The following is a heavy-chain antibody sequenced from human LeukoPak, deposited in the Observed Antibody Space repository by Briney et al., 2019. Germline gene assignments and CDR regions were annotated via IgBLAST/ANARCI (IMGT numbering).Heavy chain of an antibody. Sequence: PGGSLRLSCAASGFTFSSYSMNWVRQAPGKGLEWVSSISSSSSYIYYADSVKGRFTISRDNAKNSLYLQMNSLRAEDTAVYYCTRHEEQYYDFWSDYYGYFDYWGQGTLVTVSS. CDR1: GFTFSSYS. CDR3: TRHEEQYYDFWSDYYGYFDY. CDR2: ISSSSSYI. J-gene: IGHJ4*02. D-gene: IGHD3-3*01. V-gene: IGHV3-21*01.